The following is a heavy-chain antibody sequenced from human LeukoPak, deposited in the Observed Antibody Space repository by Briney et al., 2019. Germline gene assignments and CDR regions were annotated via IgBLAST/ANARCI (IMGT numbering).Heavy chain of an antibody. CDR2: INPRGGST. D-gene: IGHD6-25*01. J-gene: IGHJ4*02. CDR1: GYTFTSYY. Sequence: ASVRVSCKASGYTFTSYYMHWMRQAPGQGPEWMGIINPRGGSTDYSQKFQDRVTMSSDTSTSTVYMELSSLRSEDTAVYFCARVGVTAATADYWGQGTLVTVSS. V-gene: IGHV1-46*01. CDR3: ARVGVTAATADY.